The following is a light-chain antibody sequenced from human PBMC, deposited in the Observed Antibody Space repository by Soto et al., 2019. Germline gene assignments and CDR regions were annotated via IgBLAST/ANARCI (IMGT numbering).Light chain of an antibody. CDR3: ASYRNSRIRT. Sequence: QSALTQPASVSGSPGQSITISCTGTSSDVGGHNYVSWYQHHPGTAPKLLIYKVTVRPSDISDRFSGSKSGDTASLTISGLQAEDEADYYCASYRNSRIRTFGGGTKLTVL. J-gene: IGLJ2*01. CDR1: SSDVGGHNY. CDR2: KVT. V-gene: IGLV2-14*01.